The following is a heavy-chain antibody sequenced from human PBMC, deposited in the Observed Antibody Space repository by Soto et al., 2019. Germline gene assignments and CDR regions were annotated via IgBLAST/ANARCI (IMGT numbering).Heavy chain of an antibody. CDR1: GYTFTSYY. CDR2: INPSGGST. D-gene: IGHD6-13*01. CDR3: ARVKQQLFYYYYYGKAV. V-gene: IGHV1-46*03. J-gene: IGHJ6*02. Sequence: GASVKVSCKASGYTFTSYYMHWVRQAPGQGLEWMGIINPSGGSTSYAQKFQGRVTMTRDTSTSTVYMELSSLRSEDTAVYYCARVKQQLFYYYYYGKAVWGQGTTDTVSS.